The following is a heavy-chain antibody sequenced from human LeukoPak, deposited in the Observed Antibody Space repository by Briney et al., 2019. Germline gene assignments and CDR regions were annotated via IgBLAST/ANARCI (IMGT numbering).Heavy chain of an antibody. CDR2: ISAYNGNT. V-gene: IGHV1-18*01. CDR3: AREGDSSYYLGGFNY. CDR1: GYTFTSYG. Sequence: ASVKVSCKASGYTFTSYGISWVRQAPGQGLEWMGWISAYNGNTNYAQKLQGRVTMTTDSSTSTAYMELRSLRSDDTAVYYCAREGDSSYYLGGFNYWGQGTLVTVSS. D-gene: IGHD3-22*01. J-gene: IGHJ4*02.